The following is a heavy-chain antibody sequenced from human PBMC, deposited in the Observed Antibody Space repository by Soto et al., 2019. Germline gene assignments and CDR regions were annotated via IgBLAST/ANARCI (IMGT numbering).Heavy chain of an antibody. V-gene: IGHV3-23*01. CDR2: ISGRGGSP. Sequence: GGSLRLSCAASGFPFSNYAMGWVRQAPGRGLEWVSAISGRGGSPCYADSVKGRFTISRDNSKNTLYLQMNSLRAEDAALYYCARGGIAGTAGLNWFDSWGEGAQVTVS. CDR3: ARGGIAGTAGLNWFDS. D-gene: IGHD6-13*01. CDR1: GFPFSNYA. J-gene: IGHJ5*01.